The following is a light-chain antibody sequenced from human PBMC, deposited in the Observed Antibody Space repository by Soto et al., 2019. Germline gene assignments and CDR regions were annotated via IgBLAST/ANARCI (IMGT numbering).Light chain of an antibody. V-gene: IGKV1-5*03. Sequence: DIQMTQSPSTLSASVGDRVTITCRASQRINSWLAWYQQKPGKAPKLLIYKASSLESGVPSRFSGSGSGTEFTLTISSLQPDDFASYYCQQSKSYPRTFGQGTKVEIK. J-gene: IGKJ1*01. CDR1: QRINSW. CDR3: QQSKSYPRT. CDR2: KAS.